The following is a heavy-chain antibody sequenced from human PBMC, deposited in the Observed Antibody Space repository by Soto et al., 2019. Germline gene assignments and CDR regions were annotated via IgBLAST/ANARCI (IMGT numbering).Heavy chain of an antibody. CDR2: IWYDGSNK. J-gene: IGHJ4*02. D-gene: IGHD3-22*01. Sequence: GGSLRLSCAASGFSFSSYAMHWVRQAPGKGLEWVAVIWYDGSNKYYADSVKGRFTISRDNSKNTLYLQMNSLRAEDTAVYYWAREHYYDSSGYSPFDYWGQGTRVTVS. V-gene: IGHV3-33*01. CDR3: AREHYYDSSGYSPFDY. CDR1: GFSFSSYA.